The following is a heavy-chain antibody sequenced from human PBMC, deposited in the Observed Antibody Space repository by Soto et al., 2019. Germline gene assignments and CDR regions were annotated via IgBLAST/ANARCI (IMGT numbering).Heavy chain of an antibody. CDR1: GFTFNTYL. V-gene: IGHV3-7*04. CDR3: ARDPPYGSGTSQNYGMDV. CDR2: IKQDGSET. D-gene: IGHD3-10*01. Sequence: GGSLRLSCAAYGFTFNTYLMTWVRQAPGKGLEWVANIKQDGSETYYVDSVKGRFTISRDNAKNSLYLQMNSLRAEDTAVYYCARDPPYGSGTSQNYGMDVWGQGTTVTVSS. J-gene: IGHJ6*02.